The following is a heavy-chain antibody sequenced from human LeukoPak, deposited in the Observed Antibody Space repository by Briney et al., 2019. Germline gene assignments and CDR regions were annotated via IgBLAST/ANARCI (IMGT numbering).Heavy chain of an antibody. CDR1: GYSFTSYW. J-gene: IGHJ4*02. CDR2: IYPGDSDT. D-gene: IGHD3-22*01. Sequence: GESLKISCKGSGYSFTSYWIGWVRQMPGKGLEWMGIIYPGDSDTRYSPSFQGQVTISADKSISTAYLQWSSLKASDTAMYYCARASDYYDSTGNSYFDYWGQGTLVTVSS. CDR3: ARASDYYDSTGNSYFDY. V-gene: IGHV5-51*01.